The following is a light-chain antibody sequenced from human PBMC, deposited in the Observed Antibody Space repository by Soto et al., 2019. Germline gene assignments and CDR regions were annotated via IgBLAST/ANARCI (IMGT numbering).Light chain of an antibody. V-gene: IGLV6-57*04. J-gene: IGLJ2*01. CDR2: EDN. Sequence: FMLTQPHSVSESPGKTVTLSCTRSSGSIASNYVQWYQQRPGSAPTTVIYEDNQRPSGVPDRFSGSIDSSSNSASLTISGLKTEDEADYYCQSYDSSIYVVFGGGTKLTVL. CDR3: QSYDSSIYVV. CDR1: SGSIASNY.